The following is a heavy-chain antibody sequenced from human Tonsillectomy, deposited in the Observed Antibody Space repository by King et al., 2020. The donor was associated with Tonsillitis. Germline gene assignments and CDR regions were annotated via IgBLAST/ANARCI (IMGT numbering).Heavy chain of an antibody. CDR2: IYRIDDC. D-gene: IGHD1-26*01. CDR3: AHLPYYTRAMDV. J-gene: IGHJ6*02. CDR1: GFSLSTSGVG. V-gene: IGHV2-5*01. Sequence: HITLKESGPTLVKPPQTLTLTCTFSGFSLSTSGVGVGWIRQPPGKALEWLGIIYRIDDCHYSPSLKSRLTITKDTSKNQVVLTMTNMDPVDTATYYCAHLPYYTRAMDVWGPGATVSVSS.